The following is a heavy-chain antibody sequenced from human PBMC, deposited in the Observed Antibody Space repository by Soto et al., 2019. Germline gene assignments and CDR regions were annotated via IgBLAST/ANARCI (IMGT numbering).Heavy chain of an antibody. V-gene: IGHV4-4*02. CDR2: IYHSGST. J-gene: IGHJ4*02. D-gene: IGHD3-22*01. Sequence: LSLTCAVSGGSISSSNWWSWVRQPPGKGLEWIGEIYHSGSTNYNPSLKSRVTISVDKSKNQFSLKLSSVTAADTAVYYCARLTGSSGYPPYYFDYWGQGTLVTVSS. CDR3: ARLTGSSGYPPYYFDY. CDR1: GGSISSSNW.